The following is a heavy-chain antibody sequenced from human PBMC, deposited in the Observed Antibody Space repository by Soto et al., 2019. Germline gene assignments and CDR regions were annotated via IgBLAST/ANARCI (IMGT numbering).Heavy chain of an antibody. J-gene: IGHJ1*01. Sequence: SQTLSLTCVVSGDSVSSSSGAWIWIRQSPSRGLEWLGRTYYRSQFYHDYAISVRGRISINPDTTRNQFSLQVNSLRVEDTAVYYCAKDQAAAGTISTYFQHWGQGTLVTVSS. V-gene: IGHV6-1*01. D-gene: IGHD6-13*01. CDR1: GDSVSSSSGA. CDR3: AKDQAAAGTISTYFQH. CDR2: TYYRSQFYH.